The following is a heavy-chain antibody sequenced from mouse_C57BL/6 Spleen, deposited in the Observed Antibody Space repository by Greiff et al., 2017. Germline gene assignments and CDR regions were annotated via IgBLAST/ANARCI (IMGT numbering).Heavy chain of an antibody. J-gene: IGHJ4*01. CDR2: ILPGSGST. V-gene: IGHV1-9*01. Sequence: QVQLQQSGAELMKPGASVKLSCKATGYTFTGYWIEWVKQRPGHGLEWIGEILPGSGSTNYNEKFKGKATFTADTSTNTAYMQLSRLTNEDSAICYCARERDAMDYWGQGTSVTVSS. CDR1: GYTFTGYW. CDR3: ARERDAMDY.